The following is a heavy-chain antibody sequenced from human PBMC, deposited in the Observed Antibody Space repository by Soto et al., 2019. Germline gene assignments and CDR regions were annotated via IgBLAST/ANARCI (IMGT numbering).Heavy chain of an antibody. J-gene: IGHJ4*02. CDR1: GFTFSSYG. D-gene: IGHD3-3*01. V-gene: IGHV3-30*18. CDR3: AKDRALTYYDFSFDY. Sequence: GGSLRLSCSASGFTFSSYGFHWVRQAPGKGLEWVAVISFDGAHKYYADSVKGRSTISRDKSKNTLYLQMNSLRAEDTAVYYCAKDRALTYYDFSFDYWGQGTLVTVSS. CDR2: ISFDGAHK.